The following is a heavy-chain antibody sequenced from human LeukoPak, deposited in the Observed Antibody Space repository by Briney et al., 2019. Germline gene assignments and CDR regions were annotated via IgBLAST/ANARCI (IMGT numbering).Heavy chain of an antibody. CDR1: GFTFRSYA. CDR2: ISGSGGST. V-gene: IGHV3-23*01. CDR3: GREYASSGYCDS. D-gene: IGHD3-22*01. J-gene: IGHJ4*02. Sequence: LPGGSLRLSCAASGFTFRSYAMSWVRQAPGKGLEWVSAISGSGGSTYYADSVKGRFTISRDNSKNTLYLQKNSLRAEDTAVYYCGREYASSGYCDSWGQGTLVTVSS.